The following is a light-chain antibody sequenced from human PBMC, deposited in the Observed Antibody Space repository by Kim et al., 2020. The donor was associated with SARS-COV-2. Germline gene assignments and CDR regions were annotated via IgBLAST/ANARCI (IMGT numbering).Light chain of an antibody. CDR2: WAS. V-gene: IGKV4-1*01. CDR1: QSVLYSSNNKNY. J-gene: IGKJ2*03. CDR3: QQYNSTPLS. Sequence: DIVMTQSPDSLAVSLGERATINCKSSQSVLYSSNNKNYLAWYQQKPGQPPKLLIYWASTRESGVPERFSGSGSGTDFTLTISSLQAEDVAVYYCQQYNSTPLSFGQGTKLEI.